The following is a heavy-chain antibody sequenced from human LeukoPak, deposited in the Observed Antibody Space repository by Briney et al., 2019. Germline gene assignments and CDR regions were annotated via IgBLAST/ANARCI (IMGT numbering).Heavy chain of an antibody. CDR2: LYYDGRT. J-gene: IGHJ5*02. Sequence: SETLSLTCTVFGDSVSSSNYYWAWFRQPPGKGLDWIGSLYYDGRTYYSPSLESRVTVSVDTSKNQFALKLTSVTAADTAVYYCARGKGRNWFDPWGQGTLVTVSS. CDR1: GDSVSSSNYY. CDR3: ARGKGRNWFDP. D-gene: IGHD1-1*01. V-gene: IGHV4-39*01.